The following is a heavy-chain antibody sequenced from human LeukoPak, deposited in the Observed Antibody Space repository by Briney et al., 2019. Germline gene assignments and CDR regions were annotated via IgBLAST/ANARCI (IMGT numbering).Heavy chain of an antibody. J-gene: IGHJ4*02. CDR2: ISSSSSYI. D-gene: IGHD5-12*01. V-gene: IGHV3-21*01. CDR1: GFTFSSYS. Sequence: PGGSLRLSCAASGFTFSSYSMNWVRQAPGKGLEWVSSISSSSSYIYYADSVKGRFTISRDNAKNSLYPQMNSLRAEDTAVYYCARDTTLYSVDIVDCIDYWGQGTLVTVSS. CDR3: ARDTTLYSVDIVDCIDY.